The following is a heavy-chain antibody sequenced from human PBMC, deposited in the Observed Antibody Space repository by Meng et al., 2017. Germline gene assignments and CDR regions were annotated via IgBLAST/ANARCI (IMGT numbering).Heavy chain of an antibody. V-gene: IGHV4-61*01. CDR1: GDSVTVGSHY. J-gene: IGHJ4*02. CDR2: IDYGGST. D-gene: IGHD3-16*01. CDR3: ARTRGDYYFDY. Sequence: VQLRESGPGLVRPSETLSLTCTVSGDSVTVGSHYWSWIRQPPGKGLEWIGYIDYGGSTSYNPSLRSRVTISVDTSNNQFPLKLSSVTAADTAVFYCARTRGDYYFDYWGQGTLVTVSS.